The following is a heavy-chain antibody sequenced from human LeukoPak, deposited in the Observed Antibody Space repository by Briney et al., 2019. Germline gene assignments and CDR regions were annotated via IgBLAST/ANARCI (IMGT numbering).Heavy chain of an antibody. CDR3: ARVLHRTNYSDRRGYLYFDH. D-gene: IGHD3-22*01. V-gene: IGHV4-59*01. J-gene: IGHJ4*02. CDR1: GGSIRNYY. Sequence: SETLSLTCTVSGGSIRNYYWSWIRQPPGKGLGCIGYIFYSGTTNYNPSLESRVTISVDTSNNQFSLKLTSVAAADTAVYYCARVLHRTNYSDRRGYLYFDHWGQGTLVTVSS. CDR2: IFYSGTT.